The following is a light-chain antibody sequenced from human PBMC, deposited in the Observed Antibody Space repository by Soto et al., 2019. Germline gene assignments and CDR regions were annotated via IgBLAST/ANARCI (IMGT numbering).Light chain of an antibody. V-gene: IGKV2D-29*01. Sequence: DLVMTQTPLSVSVTPGQPASISCKSSQSLLYSDGKTYLCWYLQKPGQPPQLMIYGASNRFSGAPDRFSGSGSGTDFTLKISRVEAGDVGVYYCVQGVQFPPTFGQGTKLEIK. J-gene: IGKJ2*01. CDR1: QSLLYSDGKTY. CDR3: VQGVQFPPT. CDR2: GAS.